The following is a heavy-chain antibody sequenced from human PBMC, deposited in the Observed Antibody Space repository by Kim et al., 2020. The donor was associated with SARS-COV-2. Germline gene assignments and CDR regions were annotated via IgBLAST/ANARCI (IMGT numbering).Heavy chain of an antibody. D-gene: IGHD6-19*01. CDR2: IYYSGST. V-gene: IGHV4-39*01. Sequence: SETLSLTCTVSGGSISSSSYYWGWIRQPPGKGLEWIGSIYYSGSTYYNPSLKSRVTISVDTSKNQFSLKLSSVTAADTAVYYCARHKAKERGWLVRNRPRFALGAFDIWGQGTMVTVSS. J-gene: IGHJ3*02. CDR1: GGSISSSSYY. CDR3: ARHKAKERGWLVRNRPRFALGAFDI.